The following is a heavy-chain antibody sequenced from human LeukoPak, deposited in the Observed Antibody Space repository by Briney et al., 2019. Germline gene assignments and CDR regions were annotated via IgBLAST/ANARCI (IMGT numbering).Heavy chain of an antibody. V-gene: IGHV3-21*01. D-gene: IGHD1-14*01. CDR1: GFTFSNYN. J-gene: IGHJ5*02. CDR2: IGPGSTNI. CDR3: ARVKGPGGWFDP. Sequence: KTGGSLRLSCAASGFTFSNYNMNWVRQVPGKGLEWVSSIGPGSTNIYYADSVKGRFSISRDNAKKSLYLQMNSLRAEDTAVFYCARVKGPGGWFDPWGQGTLVTVSS.